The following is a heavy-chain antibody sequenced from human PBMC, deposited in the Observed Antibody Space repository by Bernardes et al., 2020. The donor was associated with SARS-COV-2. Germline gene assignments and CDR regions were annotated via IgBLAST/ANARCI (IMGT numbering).Heavy chain of an antibody. Sequence: EDPRLSCAASGFTLSSYWMSWVRTAPGKGLEWVANIKQDGSEKYYVDSVKGRFTISRDNAKNSLYLQMNSLRAEDTAVYYCARDGADGFDPWGQGTLVTVSS. V-gene: IGHV3-7*01. J-gene: IGHJ5*02. CDR1: GFTLSSYW. D-gene: IGHD3-16*01. CDR3: ARDGADGFDP. CDR2: IKQDGSEK.